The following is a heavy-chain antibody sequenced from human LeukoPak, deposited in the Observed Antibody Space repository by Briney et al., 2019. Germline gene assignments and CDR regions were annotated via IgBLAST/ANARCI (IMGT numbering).Heavy chain of an antibody. J-gene: IGHJ4*02. CDR2: IGCSSTYI. CDR1: GFTFNAYI. D-gene: IGHD6-19*01. CDR3: ARGGNSAWLDPPLPPDY. Sequence: GGSLRLSCTGSGFTFNAYIMHWVRQAPGKGLEWVSSIGCSSTYIHYTDSLKGRFTISRDNAKNSLYLQVNSLRVEDTGVYYCARGGNSAWLDPPLPPDYWGQGTLVIVSS. V-gene: IGHV3-21*01.